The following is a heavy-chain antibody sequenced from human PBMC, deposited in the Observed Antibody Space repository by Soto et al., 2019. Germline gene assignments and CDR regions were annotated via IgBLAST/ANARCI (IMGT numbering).Heavy chain of an antibody. J-gene: IGHJ4*02. Sequence: PGGSLRLSWAAAGFTFSDYYMSWIRQAPGKGLEWVSYISSSSSYTNYADSVKGRFTISRDNAKNSLYLQMNSLRAEDTAVYYCARDFGDYDSSGYSITLDYWGQGTLVTVSS. D-gene: IGHD3-22*01. CDR3: ARDFGDYDSSGYSITLDY. CDR1: GFTFSDYY. CDR2: ISSSSSYT. V-gene: IGHV3-11*06.